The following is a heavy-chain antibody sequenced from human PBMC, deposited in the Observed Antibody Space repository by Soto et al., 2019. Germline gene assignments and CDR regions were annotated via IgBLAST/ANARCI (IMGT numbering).Heavy chain of an antibody. CDR2: ISGSGGST. CDR3: AKVGIAARQHYYYGMDV. Sequence: GGSLRLSCAASGFTFSSYAMSWVRQAPGKGLEWVLAISGSGGSTYYADSVKGRFTISRDNSKNTLYLQMNSLRAEDTAVYYCAKVGIAARQHYYYGMDVWGQGTTVTVSS. D-gene: IGHD6-6*01. V-gene: IGHV3-23*01. CDR1: GFTFSSYA. J-gene: IGHJ6*02.